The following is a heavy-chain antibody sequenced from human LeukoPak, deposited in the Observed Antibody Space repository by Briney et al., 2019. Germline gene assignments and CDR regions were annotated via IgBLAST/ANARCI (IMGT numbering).Heavy chain of an antibody. V-gene: IGHV4-30-2*01. CDR1: GGSISSGGYS. CDR2: IYHSGST. CDR3: ARYSSGWYEGNFDY. Sequence: SXTLSLTCAVSGGSISSGGYSWSWIRQPPGKGLEWIGYIYHSGSTYYNPSLKSRVTISVDRSKNQFSLKLSSVTAADTAVYYCARYSSGWYEGNFDYWGQGTLVTVSS. J-gene: IGHJ4*02. D-gene: IGHD6-19*01.